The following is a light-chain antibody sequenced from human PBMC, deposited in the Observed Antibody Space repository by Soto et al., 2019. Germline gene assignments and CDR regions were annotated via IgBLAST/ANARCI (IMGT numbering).Light chain of an antibody. V-gene: IGLV2-23*01. CDR1: SNDVGTYNL. CDR2: EGS. CDR3: CSYAGSTTLV. Sequence: QSALTQPASVSGSPGQSITISCTGTSNDVGTYNLVSWYQHHPGKAPKLMIYEGSKRPSGVSNRFSGSKSGNTASLTISGLQAEDEADYYCCSYAGSTTLVFGGGTKVTVL. J-gene: IGLJ3*02.